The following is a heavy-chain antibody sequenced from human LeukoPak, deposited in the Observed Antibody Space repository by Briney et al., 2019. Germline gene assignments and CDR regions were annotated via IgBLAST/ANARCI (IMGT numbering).Heavy chain of an antibody. CDR3: ASRLYCSNTRCRNFPFAY. D-gene: IGHD2-2*01. Sequence: SVKVSRKASGGTFSSYAINWVRQAPGQGLEWMGGIIPIFGTANYAQKFQDRVTITADESTSTAYMELSSLRSEDTAIYYCASRLYCSNTRCRNFPFAYWGQGTLVTVSS. CDR2: IIPIFGTA. V-gene: IGHV1-69*13. CDR1: GGTFSSYA. J-gene: IGHJ4*02.